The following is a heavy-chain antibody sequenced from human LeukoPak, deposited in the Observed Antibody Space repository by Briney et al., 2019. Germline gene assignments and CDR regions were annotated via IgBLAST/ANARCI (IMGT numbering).Heavy chain of an antibody. V-gene: IGHV3-30*04. CDR3: ARGGDYGSGSFRWRHFDS. J-gene: IGHJ4*02. Sequence: GGSLRLSCAASGFTFSNYAMHWVRPAPGKGLEWVAVISYDGRNENYADSVKGRFTISRDNPKNTLYLQVNSLRTEDTAVYYCARGGDYGSGSFRWRHFDSWGQGTLVTVSS. CDR1: GFTFSNYA. D-gene: IGHD3-10*01. CDR2: ISYDGRNE.